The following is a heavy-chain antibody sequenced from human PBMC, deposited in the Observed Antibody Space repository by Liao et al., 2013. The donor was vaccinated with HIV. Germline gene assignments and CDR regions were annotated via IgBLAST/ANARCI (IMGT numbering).Heavy chain of an antibody. J-gene: IGHJ4*02. CDR3: ARGPYFAFWSGFAN. CDR1: GESFSHYY. CDR2: INHGGSA. Sequence: QVHLQQWGAGLLKPSETLSLTCAVFGESFSHYYWTWIRQPPGKGLEWIGEINHGGSANYNPSLKSRVTISVDTSKSQFSLEMTSVTAADTAVYYCARGPYFAFWSGFANWGQGTLVTVSS. V-gene: IGHV4-34*01. D-gene: IGHD3-3*01.